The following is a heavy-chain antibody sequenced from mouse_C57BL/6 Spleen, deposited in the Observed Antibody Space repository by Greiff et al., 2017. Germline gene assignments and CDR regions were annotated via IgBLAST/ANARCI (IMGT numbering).Heavy chain of an antibody. CDR3: ARGGSNYRYRYFDV. D-gene: IGHD2-5*01. CDR1: GYTFTDYY. J-gene: IGHJ1*03. Sequence: EVQLQQSGPELVKPGASVKISCKASGYTFTDYYMNWVKQSHGKSLEWIGDINPNNGGTSYNQKFKGKATLTVDKSSSTAYTELRSLTSEDSAGYYCARGGSNYRYRYFDVWGTGTTVTVSS. V-gene: IGHV1-26*01. CDR2: INPNNGGT.